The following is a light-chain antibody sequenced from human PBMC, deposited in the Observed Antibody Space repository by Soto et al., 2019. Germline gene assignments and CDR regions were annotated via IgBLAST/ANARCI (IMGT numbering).Light chain of an antibody. J-gene: IGKJ5*01. V-gene: IGKV3D-11*03. CDR2: QTS. CDR1: QYINTR. CDR3: QQHETLIT. Sequence: EIVLTQSPATLSSFPGDRVTLSCRASQYINTRLAWYQHRPGQAPRLLIYQTSLRAAGIPARFSGSGSGTDFTLTISRLEPEDFAVYYCQQHETLITFGQGTRLEI.